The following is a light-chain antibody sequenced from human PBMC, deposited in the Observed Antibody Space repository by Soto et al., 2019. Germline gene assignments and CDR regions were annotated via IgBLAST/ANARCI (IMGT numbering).Light chain of an antibody. CDR1: QTISTH. J-gene: IGKJ2*01. Sequence: DIVLTQSPATLSLSPGERATLSCRASQTISTHLAWYRQRPGQAPRLLIYDASKRATGIPARFSGSGSGTDFTLTISSLEPEDFAVYYCHHRNNPLFGQGTKLEIK. CDR2: DAS. V-gene: IGKV3-11*01. CDR3: HHRNNPL.